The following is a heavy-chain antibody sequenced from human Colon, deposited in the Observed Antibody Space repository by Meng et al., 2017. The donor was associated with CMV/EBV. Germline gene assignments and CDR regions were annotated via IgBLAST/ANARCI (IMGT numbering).Heavy chain of an antibody. Sequence: GESLKISCAASGFTFDDFAMHWVRQVPGKGLEWVSLISLDGGTSYYADSVKGRFTISRDNTKNSLYLQMDSLRAEDSALYYCAKNFYGSGSRGYGMDVWGQGTTVTVSS. V-gene: IGHV3-43D*03. CDR2: ISLDGGTS. D-gene: IGHD3-10*01. CDR1: GFTFDDFA. CDR3: AKNFYGSGSRGYGMDV. J-gene: IGHJ6*02.